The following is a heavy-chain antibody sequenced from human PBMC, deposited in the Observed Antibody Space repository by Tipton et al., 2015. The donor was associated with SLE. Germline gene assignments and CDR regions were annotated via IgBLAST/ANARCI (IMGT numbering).Heavy chain of an antibody. CDR3: ARDFGRDFWSGYFD. J-gene: IGHJ4*02. Sequence: LRLSCTVTGGSISRGAYYWSWLRQPAGKGLEWIGRIYTSGSTNYHPSLKSRVTISVDTSKNQFSLKLSSVTAADTAVYYCARDFGRDFWSGYFDWGQGTLVTVSS. CDR1: GGSISRGAYY. D-gene: IGHD3-3*01. V-gene: IGHV4-61*02. CDR2: IYTSGST.